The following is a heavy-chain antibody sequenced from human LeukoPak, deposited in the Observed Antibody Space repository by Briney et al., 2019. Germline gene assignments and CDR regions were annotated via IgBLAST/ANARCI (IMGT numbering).Heavy chain of an antibody. V-gene: IGHV4-61*02. J-gene: IGHJ4*02. D-gene: IGHD3-22*01. CDR3: ARPRATDYYDSSGYYSYYFDY. CDR1: GGSISSGSYY. Sequence: PSETLSLTCTVSGGSISSGSYYWSWIRQPAGKGLEWIGRIYTSGSTNYNPSLKSRVTISVDTSKNQFSLKLSSVTAADTAVYYCARPRATDYYDSSGYYSYYFDYWGQGTLVTVSS. CDR2: IYTSGST.